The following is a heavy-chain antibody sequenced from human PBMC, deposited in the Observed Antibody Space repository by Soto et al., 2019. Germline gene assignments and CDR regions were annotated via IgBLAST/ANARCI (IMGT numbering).Heavy chain of an antibody. V-gene: IGHV5-51*01. CDR3: ARQRNAYYGMAV. CDR2: IFPGDSDT. J-gene: IGHJ6*02. CDR1: GYNFTNHW. Sequence: GESLKISCKASGYNFTNHWLVWVRQMPGKGLEWMGVIFPGDSDTRYSPSFQGQVTISADKSSSTAFLQWGSLEASDSAMYYCARQRNAYYGMAVWGQGTTVTVSS.